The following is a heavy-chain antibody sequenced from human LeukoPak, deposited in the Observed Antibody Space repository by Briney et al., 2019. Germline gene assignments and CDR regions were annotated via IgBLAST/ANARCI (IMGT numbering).Heavy chain of an antibody. CDR2: INHSGRT. Sequence: SETLSLTCAVYGGSFSGYYWSWIRQPPGKGLEWIGEINHSGRTNYNPSLKSRVTISVDTSKNQFSLKLSSVTAADTAVYYCARGVLDSSGYYLIDYWGQGTLVTVSS. J-gene: IGHJ4*02. V-gene: IGHV4-34*01. D-gene: IGHD3-22*01. CDR3: ARGVLDSSGYYLIDY. CDR1: GGSFSGYY.